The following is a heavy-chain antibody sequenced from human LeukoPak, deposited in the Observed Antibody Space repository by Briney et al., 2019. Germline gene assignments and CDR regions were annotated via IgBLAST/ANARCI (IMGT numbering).Heavy chain of an antibody. D-gene: IGHD3-22*01. J-gene: IGHJ4*02. V-gene: IGHV3-33*01. CDR2: IWYDGSNK. CDR3: AREDYYDSSGYYSPQYYFDY. Sequence: GGSLRLSCAASGFTFSSYGMHWVRQAPGKGLEWVAVIWYDGSNKYYADSVEGRFTISRDNSKNTLYLQMNSLRAEDTAVYYCAREDYYDSSGYYSPQYYFDYWGQGTLVTVSS. CDR1: GFTFSSYG.